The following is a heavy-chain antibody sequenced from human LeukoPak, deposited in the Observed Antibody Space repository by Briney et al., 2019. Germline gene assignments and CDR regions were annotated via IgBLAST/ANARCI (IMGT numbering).Heavy chain of an antibody. Sequence: GGSLRLSCAASGFTFSSYSMNWVRQAPGKGLEWVAVISYDGSNKYYADSVKGRFTISRDNSKNTLYLQMNSLRAEDTAVYYCASPFLGGQGTLVTVSS. CDR3: ASPFL. D-gene: IGHD2/OR15-2a*01. CDR2: ISYDGSNK. J-gene: IGHJ4*02. CDR1: GFTFSSYS. V-gene: IGHV3-30*03.